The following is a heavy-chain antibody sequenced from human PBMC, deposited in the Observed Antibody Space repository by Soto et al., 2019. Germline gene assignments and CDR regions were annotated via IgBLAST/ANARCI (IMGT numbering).Heavy chain of an antibody. J-gene: IGHJ4*02. CDR3: ARGQALWTGYDRMPYYADY. Sequence: SETLSLTCSVSGGSFSSGSYYWSWIRQPPGKGLEYIGYLSYSGSTNYDPSLKSRVTISVDTPTNQFSLKLPSVTAADTAVYYCARGQALWTGYDRMPYYADYWGKGSLVTVS. V-gene: IGHV4-61*01. CDR2: LSYSGST. CDR1: GGSFSSGSYY. D-gene: IGHD3-9*01.